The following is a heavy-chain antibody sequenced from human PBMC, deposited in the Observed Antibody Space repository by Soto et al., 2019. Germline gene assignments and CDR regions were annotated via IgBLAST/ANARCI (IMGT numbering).Heavy chain of an antibody. CDR2: IRAYNGNT. CDR1: GYTFASYA. J-gene: IGHJ4*02. V-gene: IGHV1-18*01. Sequence: QVQLVQSGAEVKKPGASVKVSWKASGYTFASYAITWMRQAPGQGLEWRGWIRAYNGNTNYAQKRQGRVTMTTDTSTSTAYMELRSLRSDDTAVYYCASSPPPPDYWGQGTLVTVSS. CDR3: ASSPPPPDY.